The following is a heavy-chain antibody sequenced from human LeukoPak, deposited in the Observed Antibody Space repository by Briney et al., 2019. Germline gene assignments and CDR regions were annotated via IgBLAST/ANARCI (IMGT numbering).Heavy chain of an antibody. Sequence: SDTLSLTCAVPGGSISNSGYYWAWIRESPGKGLDNIGNINYTDSLLYHPSLQSRATILVDTSKNQPSLKLCSVPAADTDVYYCARRRAAAGPFDYWGQGTLVTVSS. V-gene: IGHV4-39*01. CDR2: INYTDSL. J-gene: IGHJ4*02. CDR1: GGSISNSGYY. D-gene: IGHD6-13*01. CDR3: ARRRAAAGPFDY.